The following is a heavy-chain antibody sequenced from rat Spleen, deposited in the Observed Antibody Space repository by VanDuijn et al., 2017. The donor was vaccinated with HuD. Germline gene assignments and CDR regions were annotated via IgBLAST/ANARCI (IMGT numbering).Heavy chain of an antibody. CDR3: ARLGTEAIGNWFSY. D-gene: IGHD1-11*01. J-gene: IGHJ3*01. V-gene: IGHV5-29*01. CDR1: GFTFSNYY. CDR2: ISYDGSNT. Sequence: EVQLVESGGGLVQPGRSLKLSCAASGFTFSNYYMAWVRQAPTKGLEWVATISYDGSNTHYRDSVKGRYTISRENTKNTLYLQMDSLRSEDTATFYCARLGTEAIGNWFSYWGQGTLVTVSS.